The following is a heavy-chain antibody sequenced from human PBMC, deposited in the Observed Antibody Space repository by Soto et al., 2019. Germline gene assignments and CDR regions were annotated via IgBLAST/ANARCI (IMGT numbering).Heavy chain of an antibody. J-gene: IGHJ4*02. CDR1: GYTFTSYA. Sequence: QVQLVQSGAEVKKPGASVKVSCKASGYTFTSYAMHWVRQAPGQRLEWMGWINAGNGNTKYSQKFQGRVTITRDTSASTAYMELSSLRSEDTAVYYWAKAPDLTLASSSDYWGQGTLVTVSS. CDR3: AKAPDLTLASSSDY. CDR2: INAGNGNT. D-gene: IGHD6-13*01. V-gene: IGHV1-3*01.